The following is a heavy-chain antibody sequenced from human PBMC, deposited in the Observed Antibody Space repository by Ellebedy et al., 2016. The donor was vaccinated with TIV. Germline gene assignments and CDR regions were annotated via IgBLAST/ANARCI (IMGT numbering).Heavy chain of an antibody. CDR2: INPSGTA. Sequence: MPSETLSLTCVVKGGSFNGYFWSWIRQSPGKGLEWLGEINPSGTANSNPSLKSRVTMSVNTPEKQFYLRLTSVTAADTAVYYCARARGQYLYGSGSYFTNWGQGEMVTVSS. D-gene: IGHD3-10*01. CDR3: ARARGQYLYGSGSYFTN. CDR1: GGSFNGYF. V-gene: IGHV4-34*01. J-gene: IGHJ4*02.